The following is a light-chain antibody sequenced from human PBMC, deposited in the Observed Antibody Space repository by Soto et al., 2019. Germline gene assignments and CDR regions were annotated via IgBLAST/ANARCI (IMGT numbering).Light chain of an antibody. Sequence: QSALTQPASVSGSPGQSITISCTGTSSDVGGYNYVSWYQQHPGKAPRLMIYDVSNRPSGVSNRFSGSKSGNTASLPISGLQAEDEADYYCSSYTSSSTLYVFGTGTTVTVL. V-gene: IGLV2-14*01. CDR3: SSYTSSSTLYV. CDR2: DVS. J-gene: IGLJ1*01. CDR1: SSDVGGYNY.